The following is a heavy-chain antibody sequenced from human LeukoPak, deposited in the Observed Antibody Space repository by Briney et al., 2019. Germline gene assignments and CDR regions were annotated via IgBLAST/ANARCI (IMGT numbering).Heavy chain of an antibody. V-gene: IGHV4-59*01. J-gene: IGHJ3*01. CDR3: AIVRHYDSIAGPFDV. CDR2: IYYSGST. Sequence: PSETLSLTCTVSGGSISSYYWSWIRQPPGKGLEWIGYIYYSGSTNYNPSLKSRVTISIDTSKKQLSLKLSSVTAADTAVYFCAIVRHYDSIAGPFDVWGQGTMVTVSS. CDR1: GGSISSYY. D-gene: IGHD3-22*01.